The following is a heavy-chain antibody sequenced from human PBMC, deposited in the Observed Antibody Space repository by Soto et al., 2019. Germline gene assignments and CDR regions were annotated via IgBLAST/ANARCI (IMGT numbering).Heavy chain of an antibody. CDR2: ISGSGGST. D-gene: IGHD3-10*01. CDR3: EMGSVPYYYYGMDV. V-gene: IGHV3-23*01. J-gene: IGHJ6*02. CDR1: GFTFSSYA. Sequence: GGSLRLSCAASGFTFSSYAMSWVRQAPGKGLEWVSAISGSGGSTYYADSVKGRFTISRDNSKNTLYLQMNSLRAEDTAVYYCEMGSVPYYYYGMDVWGQGTTVTVSS.